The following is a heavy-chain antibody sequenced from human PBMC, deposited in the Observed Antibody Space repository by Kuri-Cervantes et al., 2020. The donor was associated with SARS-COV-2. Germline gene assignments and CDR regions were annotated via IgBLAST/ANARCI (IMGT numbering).Heavy chain of an antibody. V-gene: IGHV4-34*01. CDR2: INHSGST. D-gene: IGHD3-10*01. CDR1: GGSFSGYY. J-gene: IGHJ4*02. Sequence: ESLKISCAVYGGSFSGYYWSWIRQPPGKGLEWIGEINHSGSTNYNPSLKSRVTISVDTSKNQFSLKLSSVTAADTAVYYCARDLRSGSFDYWGQGTLVTVSS. CDR3: ARDLRSGSFDY.